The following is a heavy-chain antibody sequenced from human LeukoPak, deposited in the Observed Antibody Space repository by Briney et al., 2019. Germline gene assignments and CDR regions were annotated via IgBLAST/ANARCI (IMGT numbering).Heavy chain of an antibody. V-gene: IGHV1-69*13. CDR1: RGTFSSYA. Sequence: ASVKVSCMPSRGTFSSYALSWVRPAPGKGVAWMGGILHIFGTAKYAQKSQGRVTITADEATSTAYMELSSLRSEDTAEYYCGRAGSFSPIEYWGQGTLVTVSS. CDR2: ILHIFGTA. CDR3: GRAGSFSPIEY. D-gene: IGHD2/OR15-2a*01. J-gene: IGHJ4*02.